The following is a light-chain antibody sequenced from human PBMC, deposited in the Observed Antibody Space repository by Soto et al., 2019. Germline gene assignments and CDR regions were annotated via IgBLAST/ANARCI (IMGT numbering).Light chain of an antibody. CDR2: DAS. Sequence: EIVMTQSPATLSVSPGERVTLSFRASQSVSIHLAWYQAKPGQAPRLLIYDASTSAADVPAMFSGSGSATEFTLTISSLQSEDFAIYYCQQYNNWPMTWTFGQGTKVEIK. V-gene: IGKV3-15*01. CDR3: QQYNNWPMTWT. J-gene: IGKJ1*01. CDR1: QSVSIH.